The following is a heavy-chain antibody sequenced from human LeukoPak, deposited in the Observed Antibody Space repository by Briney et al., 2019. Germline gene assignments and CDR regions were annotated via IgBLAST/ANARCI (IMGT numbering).Heavy chain of an antibody. J-gene: IGHJ5*02. D-gene: IGHD6-19*01. CDR3: ATGYSSGWYENSAP. V-gene: IGHV3-48*03. CDR1: GFTFSSYE. Sequence: PGGSLRLSCAASGFTFSSYEMNWVRQAPGKGLEWVSFISSSGSSIYYADSVKGRFTTSRDNAKNSLYLQMNSLRAEDTAVYYCATGYSSGWYENSAPWGQGTLVTVSS. CDR2: ISSSGSSI.